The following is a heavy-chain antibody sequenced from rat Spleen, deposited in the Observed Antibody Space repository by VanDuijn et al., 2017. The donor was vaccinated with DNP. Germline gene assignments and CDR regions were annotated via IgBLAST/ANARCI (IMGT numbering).Heavy chain of an antibody. CDR2: ITSNGGAT. CDR3: TTFEGTNA. J-gene: IGHJ4*01. V-gene: IGHV5-31*01. Sequence: EVQLVESGGDLVQPGRSLILSCVASGFTFNNYWMNWIRQVPGKGLEWVASITSNGGATYYPDSVKGRFTISRDNTRNTLYLQVDSLRSEDTATYYCTTFEGTNAWGQGTSVTVSS. CDR1: GFTFNNYW. D-gene: IGHD1-11*01.